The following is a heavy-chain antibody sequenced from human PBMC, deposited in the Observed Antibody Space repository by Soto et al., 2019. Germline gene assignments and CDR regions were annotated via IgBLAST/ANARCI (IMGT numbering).Heavy chain of an antibody. CDR3: ARGYQGSFDM. J-gene: IGHJ3*02. CDR1: GYTFTANA. CDR2: IFTDNGDT. D-gene: IGHD2-2*01. Sequence: VASVKVSCKASGYTFTANAVHWVRQVPGQRFEWMGWIFTDNGDTVYSQNFQGRVTITRDTSANTACMDLSSLTSEDTAIYYCARGYQGSFDMWGQGTMVTVSS. V-gene: IGHV1-3*04.